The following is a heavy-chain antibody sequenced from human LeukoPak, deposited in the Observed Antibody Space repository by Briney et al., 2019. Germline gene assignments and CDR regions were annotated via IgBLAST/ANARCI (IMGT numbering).Heavy chain of an antibody. CDR3: AKVTGGYCSSTSCPHFDY. D-gene: IGHD2-2*01. J-gene: IGHJ4*02. V-gene: IGHV3-23*01. CDR2: ISGSGGST. Sequence: GGSLRLSCAASGFTFSNYAIHWVRQAPGKGLEWVSAISGSGGSTYYADSVKGRFTISRDNSKNTLYLQMNSLRAEDTAVYYCAKVTGGYCSSTSCPHFDYWGQGTLVTVSS. CDR1: GFTFSNYA.